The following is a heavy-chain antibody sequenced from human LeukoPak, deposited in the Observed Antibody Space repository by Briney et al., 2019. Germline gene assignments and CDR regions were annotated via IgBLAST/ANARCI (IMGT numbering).Heavy chain of an antibody. CDR3: ASHRLKRGVNTPMLTSRPFAP. D-gene: IGHD5-18*01. CDR2: IYHSGST. Sequence: PSETLSLTCSVSGGSISSGDYYWSWIRQPPGKGLEWIGYIYHSGSTYYNPSLKSRVTISVDRSKSHFSLKLSFVTAADTAVYYCASHRLKRGVNTPMLTSRPFAPGGQGPRATVPS. CDR1: GGSISSGDYY. J-gene: IGHJ5*02. V-gene: IGHV4-30-2*01.